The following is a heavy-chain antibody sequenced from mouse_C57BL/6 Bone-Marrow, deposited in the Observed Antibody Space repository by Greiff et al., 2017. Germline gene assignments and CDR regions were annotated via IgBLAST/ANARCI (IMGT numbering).Heavy chain of an antibody. CDR3: TTCTTVDWFAY. V-gene: IGHV14-4*01. CDR2: IDPENGDT. Sequence: EVQLQQSGAELVRPGASVKLSCTASGFNIKDDYMHWVKQRPEQGLEWIGWIDPENGDTEYASKFQGKATITADTSSNTAYLQLSSLTSEDTAVYYCTTCTTVDWFAYWGQGTLVTVSA. D-gene: IGHD1-1*01. CDR1: GFNIKDDY. J-gene: IGHJ3*01.